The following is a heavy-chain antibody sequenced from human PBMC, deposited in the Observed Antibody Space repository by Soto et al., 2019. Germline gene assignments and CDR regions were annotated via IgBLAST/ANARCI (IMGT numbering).Heavy chain of an antibody. Sequence: GASVKVSCKASGYTFTSYGISWVRQAPGQGLEWMGWISAYNGNTNYAQKLQGRVTMTTDTSTSTAYMELRSLRSDDTAVYYCARLLGGDIVVVPAKNWFDPWGQGTLVTVSS. D-gene: IGHD2-2*01. J-gene: IGHJ5*02. CDR2: ISAYNGNT. V-gene: IGHV1-18*01. CDR3: ARLLGGDIVVVPAKNWFDP. CDR1: GYTFTSYG.